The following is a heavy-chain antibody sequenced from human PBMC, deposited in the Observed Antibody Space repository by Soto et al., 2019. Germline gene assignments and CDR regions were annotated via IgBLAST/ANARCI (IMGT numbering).Heavy chain of an antibody. CDR3: ARDSSSATNWFDP. J-gene: IGHJ5*02. CDR1: GFTFSSYS. V-gene: IGHV3-21*01. D-gene: IGHD5-12*01. CDR2: ISSSSSYI. Sequence: GGSLRLSCAASGFTFSSYSMNWVRQAPGKGLEWVSSISSSSSYIYYADSVKGRFTISRDNAKNSLYLQMNSLRAEDTAVYYCARDSSSATNWFDPWGQGTLVTSPQ.